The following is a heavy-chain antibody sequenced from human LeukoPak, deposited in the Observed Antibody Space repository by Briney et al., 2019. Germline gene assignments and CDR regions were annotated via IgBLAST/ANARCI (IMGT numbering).Heavy chain of an antibody. CDR1: GFPISVAS. CDR3: ARVWAVPGTHLNYFYYGMDV. J-gene: IGHJ6*02. D-gene: IGHD6-19*01. V-gene: IGHV3-21*01. CDR2: INSVSSHK. Sequence: GGSLRLSCAASGFPISVASLTWVRQAPGKGLEWVSSINSVSSHKFYADSVQGRFTVSRDNAKNVLFLQMNSLRAEDTAVYFCARVWAVPGTHLNYFYYGMDVWGQGTTVIVSS.